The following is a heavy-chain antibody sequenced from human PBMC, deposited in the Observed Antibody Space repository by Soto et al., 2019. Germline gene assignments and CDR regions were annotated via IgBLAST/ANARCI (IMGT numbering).Heavy chain of an antibody. J-gene: IGHJ4*02. CDR3: ARLPGYCSGDRCRIDY. CDR2: IYYSGST. Sequence: QLQLQESGPGLVKPSETLSLTCTVSGGSISSSSYYWGWIRQPPGKGLEWIGSIYYSGSTYYNLSLQSRVTISVDTSKNQFSLKLSSVTAADTAVYFCARLPGYCSGDRCRIDYWGQGTLVTVSS. V-gene: IGHV4-39*01. CDR1: GGSISSSSYY. D-gene: IGHD2-15*01.